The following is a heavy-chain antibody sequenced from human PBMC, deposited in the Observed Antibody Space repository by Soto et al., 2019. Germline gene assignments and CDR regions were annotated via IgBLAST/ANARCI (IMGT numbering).Heavy chain of an antibody. D-gene: IGHD3-10*01. J-gene: IGHJ5*02. CDR2: IIPINGIA. Sequence: GASVKVSCKASGGTFSSYTISWVRQAPGQGLEWMGRIIPINGIANYAQKFQGRVTITRDKSASTAYMELGSLRSEDTAVYYCARSHITMVRGLNFDPWGQGTLVTVSS. CDR3: ARSHITMVRGLNFDP. V-gene: IGHV1-69*02. CDR1: GGTFSSYT.